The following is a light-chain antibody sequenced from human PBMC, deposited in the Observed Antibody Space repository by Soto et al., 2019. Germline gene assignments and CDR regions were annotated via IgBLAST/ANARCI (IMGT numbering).Light chain of an antibody. CDR2: KAS. Sequence: DIQVTQSPSTLSASVGDRVTITCRASQSISTWLAWYQQKPGKAPSLLIFKASELESGVPSRFSGSGSGTEFTLTISSLQPDDFATYYCQQYNTYGYVWTFGQGTKVDIK. J-gene: IGKJ1*01. CDR3: QQYNTYGYVWT. V-gene: IGKV1-5*03. CDR1: QSISTW.